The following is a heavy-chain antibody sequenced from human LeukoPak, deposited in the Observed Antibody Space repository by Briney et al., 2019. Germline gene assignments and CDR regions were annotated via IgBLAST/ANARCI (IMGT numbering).Heavy chain of an antibody. Sequence: GGSLRLSCAASGFTFSSYAMHWVRQAPGKGLEWVTVISYDGRDKHYADSVKGRFTVFRDNSKNTLYLQMNSLRAEDTAVYYRARDVGGTSADYYFDYWGQGTLVTVSS. V-gene: IGHV3-30*04. CDR1: GFTFSSYA. D-gene: IGHD1/OR15-1a*01. CDR3: ARDVGGTSADYYFDY. CDR2: ISYDGRDK. J-gene: IGHJ4*02.